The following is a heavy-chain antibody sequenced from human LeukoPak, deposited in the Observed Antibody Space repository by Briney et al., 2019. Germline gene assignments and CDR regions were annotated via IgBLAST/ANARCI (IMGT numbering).Heavy chain of an antibody. D-gene: IGHD6-19*01. CDR2: FYYSGST. V-gene: IGHV4-61*01. J-gene: IGHJ3*02. CDR3: ARFTRYPIAVAGTADAFDI. Sequence: PSETLSLTCTVSGGSVSSGSYYWSWRRQPPGKGLEWIGDFYYSGSTNYNPSLKSRVTISVDTSKTQLSLKLTSVTAADTAVYYCARFTRYPIAVAGTADAFDIWGQGTMVTVSS. CDR1: GGSVSSGSYY.